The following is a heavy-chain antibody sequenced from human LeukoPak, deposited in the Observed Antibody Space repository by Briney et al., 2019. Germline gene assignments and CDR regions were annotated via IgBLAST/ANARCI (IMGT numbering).Heavy chain of an antibody. Sequence: GGSLRLSCAASGFTFSSYWMSWVRQAPGKGLEWVANIKQDGSEKYYVDSVKGRFTISRDNAKNSLYLQMNSLRAEDTAVYYCAREGPDIVVVEDYYGTDVWGQGTTVTVSS. D-gene: IGHD2-2*01. J-gene: IGHJ6*02. CDR2: IKQDGSEK. V-gene: IGHV3-7*01. CDR3: AREGPDIVVVEDYYGTDV. CDR1: GFTFSSYW.